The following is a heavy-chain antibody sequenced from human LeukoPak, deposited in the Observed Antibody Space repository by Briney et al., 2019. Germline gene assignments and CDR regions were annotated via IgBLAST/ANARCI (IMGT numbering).Heavy chain of an antibody. J-gene: IGHJ4*03. D-gene: IGHD3-3*01. CDR2: IIPIFGIA. Sequence: SVKVSCKASGGTFSSYAISWVRQAPGQGLEWMGRIIPIFGIANYAQKFQGRVTITADKSTSTAYMELSNLRSEDTAVYYCARDQGYYDFWSGRRYFDYWGQGTLVTVSS. CDR3: ARDQGYYDFWSGRRYFDY. V-gene: IGHV1-69*04. CDR1: GGTFSSYA.